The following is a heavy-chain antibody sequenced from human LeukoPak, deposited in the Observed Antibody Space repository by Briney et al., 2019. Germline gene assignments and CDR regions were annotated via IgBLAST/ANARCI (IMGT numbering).Heavy chain of an antibody. Sequence: GASVKVSCKASGYTFTSYGISWVRQAPGQGLEWMGWISAYNGNTNYAQKLQGRVTMTTDTSTSTAYMELRSLRSDDTAVYYCARAYCSGGSCYSFYYYYYMDVWGKGTTVTVS. V-gene: IGHV1-18*01. D-gene: IGHD2-15*01. CDR3: ARAYCSGGSCYSFYYYYYMDV. J-gene: IGHJ6*03. CDR2: ISAYNGNT. CDR1: GYTFTSYG.